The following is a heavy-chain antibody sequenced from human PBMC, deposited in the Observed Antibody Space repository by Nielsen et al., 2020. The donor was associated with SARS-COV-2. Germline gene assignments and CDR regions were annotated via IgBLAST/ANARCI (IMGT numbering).Heavy chain of an antibody. Sequence: ASVKVSCKASGGIFSSYAISWVRQAPGQGLEWMGWISAFNGNTNYAQKLQGRVTMTTDTSTSTAYMELRGLRSDDTAVYYCARDHTMLRGRVLYFDLWGRGTLVTVSS. CDR3: ARDHTMLRGRVLYFDL. CDR2: ISAFNGNT. D-gene: IGHD3-10*01. V-gene: IGHV1-18*01. J-gene: IGHJ2*01. CDR1: GGIFSSYA.